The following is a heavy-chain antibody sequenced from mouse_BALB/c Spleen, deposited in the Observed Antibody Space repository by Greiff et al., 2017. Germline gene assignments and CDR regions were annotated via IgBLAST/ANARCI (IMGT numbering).Heavy chain of an antibody. CDR3: ARYGYEYYAMDY. CDR1: GYTFTSYW. Sequence: VQRVESGAELAKPGASVKMSCKASGYTFTSYWMHWVKQRPGQGLEWIGYINPSTGYTEYNQKFKDKATLTADKSSSTAYVQLSSLTSEDSAVYYCARYGYEYYAMDYWGQGTSVTVSS. CDR2: INPSTGYT. V-gene: IGHV1-7*01. D-gene: IGHD2-2*01. J-gene: IGHJ4*01.